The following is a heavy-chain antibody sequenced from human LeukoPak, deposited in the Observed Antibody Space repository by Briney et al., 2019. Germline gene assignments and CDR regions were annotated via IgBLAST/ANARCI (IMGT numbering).Heavy chain of an antibody. CDR3: ARAYCSGGSCYPYYFDY. CDR2: IYTGGST. D-gene: IGHD2-15*01. J-gene: IGHJ4*02. CDR1: GFTVSSNY. V-gene: IGHV3-53*01. Sequence: GGSLRLSCAASGFTVSSNYMSWVRQAPGKGLEWVSVIYTGGSTYYADSVKGRFTISRDDSRNTLYLQMNSLRAEDTAVYYCARAYCSGGSCYPYYFDYWGQGNLVTVSS.